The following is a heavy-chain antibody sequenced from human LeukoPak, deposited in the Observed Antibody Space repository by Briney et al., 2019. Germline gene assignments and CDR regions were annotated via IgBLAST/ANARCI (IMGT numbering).Heavy chain of an antibody. Sequence: GGSLRLSCAASGFTFNDYEMTWVRQAPGKGLEWISYISSSGSITSHADSVKGRFTISRDNAKNSLYLQMNSLRAEDTAVYYCARDGWFGELSVPYYFDYWGQGTLVTVSS. J-gene: IGHJ4*02. V-gene: IGHV3-48*03. CDR2: ISSSGSIT. CDR3: ARDGWFGELSVPYYFDY. CDR1: GFTFNDYE. D-gene: IGHD3-10*01.